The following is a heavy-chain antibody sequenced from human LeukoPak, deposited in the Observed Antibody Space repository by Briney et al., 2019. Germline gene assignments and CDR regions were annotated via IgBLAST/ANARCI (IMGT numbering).Heavy chain of an antibody. V-gene: IGHV4-59*01. J-gene: IGHJ5*02. Sequence: KTSETLSLTCTVSGGSISSYYWSWIRQPPGKGLEWLGYIYYSGSTNYNPSLKSRVTISVDTSKNQFSLKLSSVTAADTAVYYCARGYCSGGSCYGWFDPWGQGTLVTVSS. D-gene: IGHD2-15*01. CDR3: ARGYCSGGSCYGWFDP. CDR2: IYYSGST. CDR1: GGSISSYY.